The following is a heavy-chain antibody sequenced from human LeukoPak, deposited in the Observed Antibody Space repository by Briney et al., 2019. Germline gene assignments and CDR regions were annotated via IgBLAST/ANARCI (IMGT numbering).Heavy chain of an antibody. D-gene: IGHD3-22*01. CDR3: ARNYDSSKDGNDY. CDR1: GGTFSSYA. Sequence: ASVKVSCKAPGGTFSSYAISWVRQAPGQGLEWVGWISSYNGKTNYGKNVQGRVTMTTDTSTSTAYMELRSLRSDDTAIYYCARNYDSSKDGNDYWGQGTLVTVSS. V-gene: IGHV1-18*01. CDR2: ISSYNGKT. J-gene: IGHJ4*02.